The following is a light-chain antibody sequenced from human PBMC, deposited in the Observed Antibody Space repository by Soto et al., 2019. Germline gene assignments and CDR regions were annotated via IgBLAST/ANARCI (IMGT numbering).Light chain of an antibody. CDR1: SSDVGTYNY. V-gene: IGLV2-11*01. Sequence: QSVLTQPRSVSGAPGQSVTISCTGTSSDVGTYNYVSWYQQHPGTAPKLLIYDVTKRPSGVPDRFSGSKSGNTASLTISGLQAEDEADYYCFSYAGYYTLLFGGGTQLTVL. CDR2: DVT. J-gene: IGLJ3*02. CDR3: FSYAGYYTLL.